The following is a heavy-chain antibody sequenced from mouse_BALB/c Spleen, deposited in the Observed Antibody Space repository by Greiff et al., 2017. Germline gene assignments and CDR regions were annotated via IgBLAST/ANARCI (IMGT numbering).Heavy chain of an antibody. CDR1: GYTFTSYW. D-gene: IGHD2-3*01. CDR2: INPSTGYT. V-gene: IGHV1-7*01. CDR3: ARFYDGYYVDYAMDY. Sequence: VQVVESGAELAKPGASVKMSCKASGYTFTSYWMHWVKQRPGQGLEWIGYINPSTGYTEYNQKFKDKATLTADKSSSTAYMQLSSLTSEDSAVYYCARFYDGYYVDYAMDYWGQGTSVTVSS. J-gene: IGHJ4*01.